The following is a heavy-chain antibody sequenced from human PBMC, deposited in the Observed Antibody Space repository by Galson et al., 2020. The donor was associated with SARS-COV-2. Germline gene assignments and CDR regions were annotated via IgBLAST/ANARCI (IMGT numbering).Heavy chain of an antibody. V-gene: IGHV3-23*01. CDR2: ISGSGGST. D-gene: IGHD3-9*01. CDR1: GFTFSSYA. CDR3: AKPLQSYEILTGYD. J-gene: IGHJ4*02. Sequence: GGSLRLSCAASGFTFSSYAMSWVRQAPGKGLEWVSAISGSGGSTYYADSVKGRFTISRDNSKNTLYLQMNSLRAEDTAVYYCAKPLQSYEILTGYDWGQGTLVTVSS.